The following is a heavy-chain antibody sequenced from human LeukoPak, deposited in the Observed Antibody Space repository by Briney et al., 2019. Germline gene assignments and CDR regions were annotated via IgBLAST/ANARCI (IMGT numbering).Heavy chain of an antibody. D-gene: IGHD1-20*01. Sequence: SETLSLTCTVSGGSISSSSYYWGWIRQPPGKGLEWIGSIHYSGSTYYNPSLKSRVTIYVDTSKNQFSLKLSSVTAADTAVYFCARGSISGTRIYYYYYLDVWGKGTTVTISS. J-gene: IGHJ6*03. CDR2: IHYSGST. CDR3: ARGSISGTRIYYYYYLDV. CDR1: GGSISSSSYY. V-gene: IGHV4-39*07.